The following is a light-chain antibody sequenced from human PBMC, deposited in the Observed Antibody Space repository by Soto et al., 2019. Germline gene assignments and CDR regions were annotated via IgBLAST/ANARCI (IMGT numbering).Light chain of an antibody. V-gene: IGKV3D-11*03. CDR1: QYINTR. CDR2: QTS. J-gene: IGKJ5*01. CDR3: QHFRA. Sequence: EIVLTQSPATLSSFPGDRVTLSCRASQYINTRLAWYQHRPGQSPRLLIYQTSLRAAGIPARFSASGSGTDFTLTLSRVEPDDFAVYYCQHFRAFGQGTRLEIK.